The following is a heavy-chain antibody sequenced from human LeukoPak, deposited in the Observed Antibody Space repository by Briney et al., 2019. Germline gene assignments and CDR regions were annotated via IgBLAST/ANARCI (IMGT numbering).Heavy chain of an antibody. CDR2: IYTSGST. Sequence: SETLSLTCTVSGGSISSYYWSWIRQPAGKGLEWIGRIYTSGSTNYNPSLKSRVTISVDTSKNQFSLKLSSVTAADTAVYYCARTMKGDFWSGYSYYYYYYMDVWGKGTTVTVSS. D-gene: IGHD3-3*01. J-gene: IGHJ6*03. CDR1: GGSISSYY. V-gene: IGHV4-4*07. CDR3: ARTMKGDFWSGYSYYYYYYMDV.